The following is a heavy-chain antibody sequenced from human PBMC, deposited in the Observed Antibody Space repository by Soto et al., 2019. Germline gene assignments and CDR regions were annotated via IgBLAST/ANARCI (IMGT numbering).Heavy chain of an antibody. CDR2: IYHTGST. D-gene: IGHD4-17*01. V-gene: IGHV4-30-4*01. CDR3: ARDPLYDYGDLSHVFDI. Sequence: PSETLSLTCTVSGGSMSRGDYYWSWIRQPPGKGLEWIGFIYHTGSTCYSPSLKNRVAISVDTSKNQFSLKLSSATAADTAVYFCARDPLYDYGDLSHVFDIWGRGTMVTVSS. CDR1: GGSMSRGDYY. J-gene: IGHJ3*02.